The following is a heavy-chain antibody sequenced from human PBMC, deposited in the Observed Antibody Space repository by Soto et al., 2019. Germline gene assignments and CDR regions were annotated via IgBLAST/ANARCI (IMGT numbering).Heavy chain of an antibody. CDR2: IYYSGST. Sequence: SETLSLTCTVSGGSISSYYWSWIRQPPGKGLTGIGYIYYSGSTNYNPSLKSRVTISVDTSKNQFSLKLSSVTAADTAVYYCARTSCSGGSCYRTNRYYYYGMDVWGQGTTVTVSS. D-gene: IGHD2-15*01. CDR3: ARTSCSGGSCYRTNRYYYYGMDV. J-gene: IGHJ6*02. CDR1: GGSISSYY. V-gene: IGHV4-59*01.